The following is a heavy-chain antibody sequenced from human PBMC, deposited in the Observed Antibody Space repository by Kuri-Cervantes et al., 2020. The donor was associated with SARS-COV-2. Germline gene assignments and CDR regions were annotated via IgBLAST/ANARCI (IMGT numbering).Heavy chain of an antibody. D-gene: IGHD2-2*01. V-gene: IGHV3-13*01. J-gene: IGHJ3*02. CDR3: VRVGTAESWGAFDI. Sequence: GGSLRLSCAASGFTFSFDDMHWVRQATGKGLEWVSAIGPVGDTYYAGSVKGRFTISRENAKNSLNLQMNSLRAEDTAVYYCVRVGTAESWGAFDIRGQGTMVTVSS. CDR1: GFTFSFDD. CDR2: IGPVGDT.